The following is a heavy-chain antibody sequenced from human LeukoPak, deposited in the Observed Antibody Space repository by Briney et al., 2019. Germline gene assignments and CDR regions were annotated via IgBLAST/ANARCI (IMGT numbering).Heavy chain of an antibody. D-gene: IGHD5-18*01. CDR2: ISGSGGST. J-gene: IGHJ5*02. Sequence: GGSLRLSCAASGFTFSSYAMSWVRQAPGKGLEWGSAISGSGGSTYYADSVKGRFTISRDNSKNTLYLQMNSLRAEDTAVYYCAKNQMGYSYGPNWFDPWGQGTLVTVSS. V-gene: IGHV3-23*01. CDR3: AKNQMGYSYGPNWFDP. CDR1: GFTFSSYA.